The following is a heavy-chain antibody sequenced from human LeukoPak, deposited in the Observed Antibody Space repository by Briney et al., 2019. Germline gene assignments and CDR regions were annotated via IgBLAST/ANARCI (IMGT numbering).Heavy chain of an antibody. J-gene: IGHJ4*02. Sequence: TGGSLRLSCAASGFTFSSYGMHWVRQAPGKGLEWVAVISYDGSNKYYADSVKGRFTISRDNSKNTLYLQMNSLRAEDTAVYYCAKDREWALDYWGQGTLVTVSS. CDR3: AKDREWALDY. CDR2: ISYDGSNK. D-gene: IGHD2-8*01. CDR1: GFTFSSYG. V-gene: IGHV3-30*18.